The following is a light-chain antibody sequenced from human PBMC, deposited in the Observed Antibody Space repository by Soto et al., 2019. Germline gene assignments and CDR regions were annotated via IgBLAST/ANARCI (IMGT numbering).Light chain of an antibody. Sequence: QSALTQPRSVSGSPGQSVTISCTGTSSDVGAYNYVSWYQQYPNKAPKLMIYDVSKRPSGVPDRFSGSKSGSSASLAITGLQAEDEADYYCHSYDTSLTGEVFGGGTKLTVL. CDR1: SSDVGAYNY. CDR2: DVS. J-gene: IGLJ3*02. V-gene: IGLV2-11*01. CDR3: HSYDTSLTGEV.